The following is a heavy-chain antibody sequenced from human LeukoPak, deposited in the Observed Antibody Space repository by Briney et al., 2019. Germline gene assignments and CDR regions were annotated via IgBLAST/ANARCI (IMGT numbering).Heavy chain of an antibody. D-gene: IGHD6-13*01. CDR3: ARSRPAAGWFDP. J-gene: IGHJ5*02. Sequence: SETLSLTCAVYGGSFSGYYWSWIRQPPGKGLEWIGEINHSGSTNYNPSLKSRVTISVDTSKNQFSLKLSSATAADTAVYYCARSRPAAGWFDPWGQGTLVTVSS. V-gene: IGHV4-34*01. CDR2: INHSGST. CDR1: GGSFSGYY.